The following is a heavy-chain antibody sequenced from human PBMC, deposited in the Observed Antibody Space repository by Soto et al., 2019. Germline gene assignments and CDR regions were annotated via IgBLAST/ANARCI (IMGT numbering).Heavy chain of an antibody. J-gene: IGHJ4*02. V-gene: IGHV1-18*04. CDR2: MSTFNGNA. CDR1: GYTFSSNG. D-gene: IGHD6-19*01. CDR3: ARLPRYSSGCDDD. Sequence: ASVKVSCKASGYTFSSNGVSWVRQAPGQGLEWMGWMSTFNGNAHYAQKFQGRVTMTTDTSTNTNYMELTSLSSDDTAVYYCARLPRYSSGCDDDWGQGTLVTVSS.